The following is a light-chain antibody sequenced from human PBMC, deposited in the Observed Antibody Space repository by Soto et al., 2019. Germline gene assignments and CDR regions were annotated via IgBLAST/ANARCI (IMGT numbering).Light chain of an antibody. CDR3: GAWDSSLSAVV. CDR1: SSNNGRNS. J-gene: IGLJ2*01. Sequence: QAVLTQPPSVSAAPGQKVTISCSGSSSNNGRNSVSWYQHVPGTTPKLLIYDNNKRPPGIPDRFSGSKSGTSATLGITGLQTGDEADYYCGAWDSSLSAVVFGGGTKLTVL. CDR2: DNN. V-gene: IGLV1-51*01.